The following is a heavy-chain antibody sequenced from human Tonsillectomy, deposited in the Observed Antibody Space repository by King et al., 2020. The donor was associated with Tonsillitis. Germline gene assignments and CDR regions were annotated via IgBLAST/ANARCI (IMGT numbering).Heavy chain of an antibody. D-gene: IGHD5-18*01. Sequence: VQLVESGAEVKKPGESLKLSCKASGYSFTNYWIGWVRQMTGKGLEWMGIIYPGDSDTRYSPSFQGQVTISADKSISIAYLQWSSLKASDSAIYYCARRPDTAMVKDWYFDLWGRGTLVTVSS. CDR2: IYPGDSDT. CDR3: ARRPDTAMVKDWYFDL. V-gene: IGHV5-51*03. CDR1: GYSFTNYW. J-gene: IGHJ2*01.